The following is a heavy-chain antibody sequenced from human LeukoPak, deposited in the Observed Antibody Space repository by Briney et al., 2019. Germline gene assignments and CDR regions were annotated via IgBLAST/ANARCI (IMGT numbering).Heavy chain of an antibody. Sequence: GASVKVSCKASGGTFSSYAISWVRQAPGQGLEWMGGIIPIFGIANYAQKFQGRVTITADESTSTAYMELSSLRSEDTAVYYCARDSSGHYNWFDPWGQGTLVTVSS. CDR3: ARDSSGHYNWFDP. J-gene: IGHJ5*02. CDR2: IIPIFGIA. D-gene: IGHD3-22*01. V-gene: IGHV1-69*13. CDR1: GGTFSSYA.